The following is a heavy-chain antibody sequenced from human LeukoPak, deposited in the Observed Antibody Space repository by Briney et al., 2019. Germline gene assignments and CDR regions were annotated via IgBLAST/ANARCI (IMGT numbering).Heavy chain of an antibody. CDR3: ARVGRYCSSTSCSTKGGFDY. CDR1: GFTFSSYW. D-gene: IGHD2-2*01. CDR2: IKQDGSEK. Sequence: GGSLRLSCAASGFTFSSYWMSWVRQAPGKGLEWVANIKQDGSEKYYVDSVKGRFTISRDNAKNSLYLQMNSLRAEDTAVYYCARVGRYCSSTSCSTKGGFDYWGQGTLVTVSS. V-gene: IGHV3-7*01. J-gene: IGHJ4*02.